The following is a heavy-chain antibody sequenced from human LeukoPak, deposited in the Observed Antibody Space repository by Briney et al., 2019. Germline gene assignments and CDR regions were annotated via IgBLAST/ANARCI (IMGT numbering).Heavy chain of an antibody. J-gene: IGHJ4*02. CDR1: GGSISSSSYY. Sequence: PSETLSLTCTVSGGSISSSSYYWGWIRQPPGKGLEWIGSIYYSGSTYYNPSLKSRVTISVDTSKNQFSLKLSSVTAADTAVYYCARRERSSGYSFDYWGQGTLVTVSS. D-gene: IGHD3-22*01. CDR3: ARRERSSGYSFDY. V-gene: IGHV4-39*07. CDR2: IYYSGST.